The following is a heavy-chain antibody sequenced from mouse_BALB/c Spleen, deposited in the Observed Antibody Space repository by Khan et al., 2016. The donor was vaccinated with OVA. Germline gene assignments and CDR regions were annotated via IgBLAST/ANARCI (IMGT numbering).Heavy chain of an antibody. CDR1: GFSLTSYG. Sequence: QVQLKQSGPGLVAPSQSLSITCTVSGFSLTSYGVHWVRQPPGKGLEWLGVIWAGGSTNYNSALMSGLSISKDNSKSQVFLKMNSLQTDDTAMYYCARFYDGYHYTVDYWGQGTSVTVSS. D-gene: IGHD2-3*01. CDR3: ARFYDGYHYTVDY. J-gene: IGHJ4*01. CDR2: IWAGGST. V-gene: IGHV2-9*02.